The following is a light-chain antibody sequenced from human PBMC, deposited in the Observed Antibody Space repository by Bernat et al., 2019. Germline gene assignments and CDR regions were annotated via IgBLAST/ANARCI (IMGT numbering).Light chain of an antibody. CDR3: QHFGTSPPWT. CDR2: GAS. Sequence: EIELTQPPGTLSVSPGERATLSCRASQSVSSSHLAWYQQEPSQAPRLLIHGASSRATGIPDRFSGSGSGTDFTLTISRLEPEDFAVYYCQHFGTSPPWTFGPGTKVEIK. V-gene: IGKV3-20*01. J-gene: IGKJ1*01. CDR1: QSVSSSH.